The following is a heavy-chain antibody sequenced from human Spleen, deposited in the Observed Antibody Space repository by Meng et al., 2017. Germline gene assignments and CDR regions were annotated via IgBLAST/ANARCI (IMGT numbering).Heavy chain of an antibody. CDR3: ARATPSSPPDY. J-gene: IGHJ4*02. CDR1: GGSVSGYY. D-gene: IGHD6-13*01. V-gene: IGHV4-34*02. CDR2: INHSGST. Sequence: QGGRGLLKPSETLSPTYAVYGGSVSGYYWSWIRQPPGKGLEWIGEINHSGSTNYNPSLKSRVTISVDTSKNQFSLKLSSVTAADTAVYYCARATPSSPPDYWGQGTLVTVSS.